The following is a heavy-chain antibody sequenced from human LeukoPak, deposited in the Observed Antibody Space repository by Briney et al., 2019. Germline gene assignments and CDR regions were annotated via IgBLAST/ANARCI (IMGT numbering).Heavy chain of an antibody. Sequence: GGSLRLSCAASGFTFSSYAMHWVRQAPGKGLEWVAVISYDGSNKYYADSVKGRFTISRDNSKNTLYLQMNSLRAEDTAVYYCAKEGGYFDWLPQYWGQGTLVTVSS. CDR2: ISYDGSNK. CDR1: GFTFSSYA. V-gene: IGHV3-30*04. D-gene: IGHD3-9*01. J-gene: IGHJ4*02. CDR3: AKEGGYFDWLPQY.